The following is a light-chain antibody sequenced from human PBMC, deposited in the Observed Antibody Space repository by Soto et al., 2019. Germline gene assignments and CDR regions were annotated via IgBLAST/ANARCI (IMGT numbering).Light chain of an antibody. CDR1: QSVYSNY. CDR2: GAS. CDR3: QQYYTSPST. J-gene: IGKJ3*01. V-gene: IGKV3-20*01. Sequence: EIVLTQSPGTLSLSPGERATLSCRASQSVYSNYLAWYQQKPGQTPRLLIYGASSRATGIPDRFSGSGSGTDFTLTISRLETDDFAVYDCQQYYTSPSTIGPGTKVDVK.